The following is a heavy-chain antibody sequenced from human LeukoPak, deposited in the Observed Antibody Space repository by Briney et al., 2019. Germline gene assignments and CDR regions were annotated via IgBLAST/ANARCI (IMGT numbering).Heavy chain of an antibody. Sequence: SETLSLTCTVSGGSISSYYWSWIRQPAGKGLEWIGRIYTSGSTNYNPSLKSRVTMSVDTSKNQFSLKLSSVTAADTAVYYCARDSGRIAAAGTWDWFDPWGQGTLVTVSS. D-gene: IGHD6-13*01. CDR1: GGSISSYY. CDR3: ARDSGRIAAAGTWDWFDP. CDR2: IYTSGST. V-gene: IGHV4-4*07. J-gene: IGHJ5*02.